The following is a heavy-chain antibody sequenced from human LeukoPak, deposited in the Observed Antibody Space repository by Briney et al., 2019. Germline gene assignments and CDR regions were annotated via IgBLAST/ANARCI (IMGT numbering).Heavy chain of an antibody. CDR3: AKGGKWDVTPFDY. V-gene: IGHV3-23*01. Sequence: PGGSLRLSCAASDFSFSYVWMNWVRQAPGKGLEWVSTISGGGGSTYYADSVKGRFTISRDNSKNTLYLQVNSLRAEDTAVYYCAKGGKWDVTPFDYWGQGTLVTVSS. CDR2: ISGGGGST. D-gene: IGHD1-26*01. J-gene: IGHJ4*02. CDR1: DFSFSYV.